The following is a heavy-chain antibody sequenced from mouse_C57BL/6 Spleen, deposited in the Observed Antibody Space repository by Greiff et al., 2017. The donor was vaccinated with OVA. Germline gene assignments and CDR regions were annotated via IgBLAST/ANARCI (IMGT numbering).Heavy chain of an antibody. V-gene: IGHV3-6*01. J-gene: IGHJ4*01. CDR2: ISYDGSN. CDR3: AREGAYYYAMDY. Sequence: VQLKESGPGLVKPSQSLSLTCSVTGYSITSGYYWNWIRQFPGNKLEWMGYISYDGSNNYNPSLKNRISITRDTSKNQFFLKLNSVTTEDTATYYCAREGAYYYAMDYWGQGTSVTVSS. CDR1: GYSITSGYY. D-gene: IGHD2-10*01.